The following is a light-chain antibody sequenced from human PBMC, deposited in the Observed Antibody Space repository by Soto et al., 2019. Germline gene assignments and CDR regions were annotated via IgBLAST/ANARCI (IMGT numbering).Light chain of an antibody. Sequence: AIRMTQSPSSFSASTGDRVTITCRASQGISSYLAWYQQKPGKAPKLLIYAASTLQSGVPSRFSGSGSGTDFTLTISCLQSEDFATYYCQQYVTAFRSFGQGTKVEFK. CDR2: AAS. CDR3: QQYVTAFRS. V-gene: IGKV1-8*01. CDR1: QGISSY. J-gene: IGKJ1*01.